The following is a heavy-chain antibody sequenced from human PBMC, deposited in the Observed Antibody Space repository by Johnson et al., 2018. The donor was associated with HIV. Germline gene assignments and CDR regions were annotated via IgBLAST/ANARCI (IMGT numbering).Heavy chain of an antibody. D-gene: IGHD3-3*01. CDR3: ARGSPYYNFWSGYVDAFDI. CDR2: ISYDGSNK. CDR1: GFTFSSYA. V-gene: IGHV3-30-3*01. J-gene: IGHJ3*02. Sequence: QVQLVESGGGVVQPGRSLRLSCAASGFTFSSYAMHWVRQAPGKGLEWVAVISYDGSNKYYADSVKGRFTISSDNSKNTLYLQMKSLRADDTAVYYCARGSPYYNFWSGYVDAFDIWGQGTMVTVSS.